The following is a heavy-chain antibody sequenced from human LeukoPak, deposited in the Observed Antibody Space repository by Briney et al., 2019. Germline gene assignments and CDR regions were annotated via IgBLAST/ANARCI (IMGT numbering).Heavy chain of an antibody. V-gene: IGHV1-18*01. CDR2: ISAYNGNT. D-gene: IGHD6-19*01. CDR1: GYTFTSYG. Sequence: ASVNLSCKASGYTFTSYGISWVRQAPGQGLEWMGWISAYNGNTNYAQKLQGRVTMTTDTSTSTAYLELRSLRSDDTAVYYCARDSGDGEAVAGTTDYWGQGTLVTVSS. J-gene: IGHJ4*02. CDR3: ARDSGDGEAVAGTTDY.